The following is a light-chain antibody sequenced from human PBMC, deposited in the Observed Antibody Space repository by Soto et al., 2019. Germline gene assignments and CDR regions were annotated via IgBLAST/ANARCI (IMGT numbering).Light chain of an antibody. CDR2: GAS. CDR3: QQYNMSPTT. Sequence: EIVLTQSPATLSLSAGDKATLSCRASQTVYSNYLAWYQQKPGQAPRLLVYGASDRAAGVPSRFSGSGSGTDFTLTISSLEPEDFAVYFCQQYNMSPTTFGPGTKV. CDR1: QTVYSNY. J-gene: IGKJ3*01. V-gene: IGKV3-20*01.